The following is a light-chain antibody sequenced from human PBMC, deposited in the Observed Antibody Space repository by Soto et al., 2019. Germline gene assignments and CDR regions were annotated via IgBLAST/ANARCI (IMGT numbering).Light chain of an antibody. CDR2: GAS. J-gene: IGKJ1*01. CDR3: QQYNDWPKT. V-gene: IGKV3-15*01. Sequence: EIVMTQSPATLSVSPGEGATLYFSASQSVSSKLAWYQQKPGQAPRLLIYGASTRATGIPARFSGSGSGTEFTLTVSSLQSEDFAVYYCQQYNDWPKTFGQGTKVDIK. CDR1: QSVSSK.